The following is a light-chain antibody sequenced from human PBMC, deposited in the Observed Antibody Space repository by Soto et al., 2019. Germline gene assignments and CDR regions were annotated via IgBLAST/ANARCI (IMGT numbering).Light chain of an antibody. CDR2: EVS. V-gene: IGLV2-14*01. CDR3: SSYTSSSTLLHG. J-gene: IGLJ1*01. Sequence: QSVLTQPASVSGSPGQSITISCTGTSSDVGGYNYVSLYQQHPGKAPKLMIYEVSNRPSGVSNRFSRSKSGNTASLTISGLQAEDEAHYYCSSYTSSSTLLHGFGTGIKGTVL. CDR1: SSDVGGYNY.